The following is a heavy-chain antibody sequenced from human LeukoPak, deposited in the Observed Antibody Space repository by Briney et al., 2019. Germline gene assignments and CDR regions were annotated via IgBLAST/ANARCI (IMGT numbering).Heavy chain of an antibody. Sequence: PGGSLRLSCAAFGFTFSSYSMNWVRQAPGKGLEWVSYISSSSSTIYYADSVKGRFTISRDNAKNSLYLQMNSLRAEDTAVYYCARTGTTPYYWGQGTLVTVSS. J-gene: IGHJ4*02. V-gene: IGHV3-48*01. CDR2: ISSSSSTI. D-gene: IGHD4-11*01. CDR3: ARTGTTPYY. CDR1: GFTFSSYS.